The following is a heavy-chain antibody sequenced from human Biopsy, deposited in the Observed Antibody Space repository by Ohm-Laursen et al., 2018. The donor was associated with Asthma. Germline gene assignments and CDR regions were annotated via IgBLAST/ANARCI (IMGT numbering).Heavy chain of an antibody. Sequence: SLRLSCSASGFNFHNYGMNWVRRAPGKGLEWVAQILFDGRKINYPDSVKGRFTISRDNSKNTVYLQMNSLRPEDTAVYYCAKDRVAGRSYYFDYWGQGSLVSVSS. CDR2: ILFDGRKI. V-gene: IGHV3-30*18. CDR1: GFNFHNYG. D-gene: IGHD6-13*01. J-gene: IGHJ4*02. CDR3: AKDRVAGRSYYFDY.